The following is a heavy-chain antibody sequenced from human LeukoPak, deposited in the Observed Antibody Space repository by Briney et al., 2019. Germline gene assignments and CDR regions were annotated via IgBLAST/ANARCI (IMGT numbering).Heavy chain of an antibody. D-gene: IGHD6-19*01. CDR2: ISSSGSTI. CDR1: GFTFSSYE. J-gene: IGHJ4*02. Sequence: GGSLRLSCAASGFTFSSYEMNWVRQAPGKGLEWVSYISSSGSTIYYADSVKGRFTISRDNAKNSLYLQMNSLRAEDTAVYYCARDWRAVAGSYFDYWGQGTLVTVSS. CDR3: ARDWRAVAGSYFDY. V-gene: IGHV3-48*03.